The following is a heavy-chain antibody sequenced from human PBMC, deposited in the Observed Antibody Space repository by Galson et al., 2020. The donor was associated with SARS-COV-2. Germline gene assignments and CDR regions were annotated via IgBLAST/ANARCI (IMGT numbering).Heavy chain of an antibody. D-gene: IGHD3-10*01. CDR3: VREDWEARGHFDY. Sequence: ASETLSLTCAVSGYSISSVYYWGWIRQPPGKGPEWIGTIYHSGSTYYNTSLKSRVTMSVDTSTNQFSLRLTSLTAADTAVYYCVREDWEARGHFDYWGRGALVTVSS. J-gene: IGHJ4*02. CDR2: IYHSGST. CDR1: GYSISSVYY. V-gene: IGHV4-38-2*01.